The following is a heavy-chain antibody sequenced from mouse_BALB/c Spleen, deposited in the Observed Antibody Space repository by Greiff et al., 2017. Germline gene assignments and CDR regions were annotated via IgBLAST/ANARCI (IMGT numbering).Heavy chain of an antibody. CDR3: ARSGDYGPAGYYFDY. J-gene: IGHJ2*01. CDR2: IYPGDGDT. Sequence: QVQLQQSGAELVRPGSSVKISCKASGYAFSSYWMNWVKQRPGQGLEWIGQIYPGDGDTNYNGKFKGKATLTADKSSSTAYMQLSSLTSEDSAVYYCARSGDYGPAGYYFDYWGQGTTLTVSS. V-gene: IGHV1-80*01. D-gene: IGHD1-1*01. CDR1: GYAFSSYW.